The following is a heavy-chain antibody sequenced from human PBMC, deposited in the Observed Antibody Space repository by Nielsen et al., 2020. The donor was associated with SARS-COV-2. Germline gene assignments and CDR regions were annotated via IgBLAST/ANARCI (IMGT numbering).Heavy chain of an antibody. CDR3: ARGAGASSGPLDY. Sequence: SETLSLTCTVSGGSISTYYWSWIRQPPGKELEWIGHIFYSGDTKYNPSLKSRVTISVDTSKNQISLRLTSVTAADTAVYFCARGAGASSGPLDYWGQGALVTVSS. CDR2: IFYSGDT. V-gene: IGHV4-59*01. J-gene: IGHJ4*02. CDR1: GGSISTYY. D-gene: IGHD6-19*01.